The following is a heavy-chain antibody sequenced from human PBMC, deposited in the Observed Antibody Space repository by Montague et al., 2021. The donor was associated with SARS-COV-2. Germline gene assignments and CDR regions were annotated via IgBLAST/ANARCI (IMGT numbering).Heavy chain of an antibody. CDR1: GGPISSNY. D-gene: IGHD3-10*02. J-gene: IGHJ3*02. Sequence: SETLSLTCTVSGGPISSNYWSWIRQPPGKGLELIGYTYYSGSTNYNPSLKSRVTISLDTSKNQFSLKLNSVTAADSAVYYCARGSYVPDAFDIWGQGTMVTVSS. CDR2: TYYSGST. V-gene: IGHV4-59*01. CDR3: ARGSYVPDAFDI.